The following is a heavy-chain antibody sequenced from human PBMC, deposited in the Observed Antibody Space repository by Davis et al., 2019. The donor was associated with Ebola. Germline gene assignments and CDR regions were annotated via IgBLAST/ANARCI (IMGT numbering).Heavy chain of an antibody. Sequence: GESLKISCAASGFTFSSYGMHWVRQAPGKGLEWVAVISYDGSNKYYADSVKGRFTISRDNSKNTLYLQMNSLRAEDTAVYYCAKARRIAAAGPDYWGQGTLVTVSS. V-gene: IGHV3-30*18. J-gene: IGHJ4*02. CDR3: AKARRIAAAGPDY. CDR1: GFTFSSYG. CDR2: ISYDGSNK. D-gene: IGHD6-13*01.